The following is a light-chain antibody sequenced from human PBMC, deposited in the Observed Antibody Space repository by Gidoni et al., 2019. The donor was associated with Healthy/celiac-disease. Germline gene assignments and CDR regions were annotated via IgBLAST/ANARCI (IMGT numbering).Light chain of an antibody. CDR2: WAS. CDR1: QSVLYSSNNKNY. J-gene: IGKJ2*01. Sequence: DIVMTQSPDSLACSLGERATINCKSSQSVLYSSNNKNYLAWYQQKPGQPPKLLIYWASTRESGVPDRFSGSGSGTDFTLTISSLQAEDVAVYYCQQYYSTSYTFGQGTKLEIK. V-gene: IGKV4-1*01. CDR3: QQYYSTSYT.